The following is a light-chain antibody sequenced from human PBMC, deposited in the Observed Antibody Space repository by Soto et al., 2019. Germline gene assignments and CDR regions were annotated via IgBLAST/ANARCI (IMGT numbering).Light chain of an antibody. Sequence: DVQMTQSPSTLSASVGDRVVITCRASQSITTWLAWYQQKPAKAPKLLIYDASSLESGVPSRFSGSGSGTEFTLTISSLQPDDFATYYCQQYNDYWTFGQGTKVDNK. V-gene: IGKV1-5*01. J-gene: IGKJ1*01. CDR1: QSITTW. CDR3: QQYNDYWT. CDR2: DAS.